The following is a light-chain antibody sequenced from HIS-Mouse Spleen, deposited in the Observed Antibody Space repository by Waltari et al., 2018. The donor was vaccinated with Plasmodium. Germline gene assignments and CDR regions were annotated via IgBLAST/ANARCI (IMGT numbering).Light chain of an antibody. Sequence: DLVMTQSPDPLAVSLGERAASNCKSSQSVLYSSNNKNYLAWYQQKPGQPPKLLIYWASTRESGVPDRFSGSGSGTDFTLTISSLQAEDVAVYYCQQYYSTPYTFGQGTKLEIK. CDR2: WAS. V-gene: IGKV4-1*01. J-gene: IGKJ2*01. CDR3: QQYYSTPYT. CDR1: QSVLYSSNNKNY.